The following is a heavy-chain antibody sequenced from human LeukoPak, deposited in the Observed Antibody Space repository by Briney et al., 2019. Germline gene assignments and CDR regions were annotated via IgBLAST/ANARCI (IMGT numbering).Heavy chain of an antibody. CDR2: ISSSGSTI. V-gene: IGHV3-48*03. Sequence: GGSLRLSCAASGFTFSSYEMNWVRQAPGKGLEWVSYISSSGSTIYYADSVKGRFTISRDNAKNSLYLQMNSLRAEDTAVYYCARGRYNWNDGYDAFDIWGQGTMVTVSS. CDR3: ARGRYNWNDGYDAFDI. J-gene: IGHJ3*02. D-gene: IGHD1-1*01. CDR1: GFTFSSYE.